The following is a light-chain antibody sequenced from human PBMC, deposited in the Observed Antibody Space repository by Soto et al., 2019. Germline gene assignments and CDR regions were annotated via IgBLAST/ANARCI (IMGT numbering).Light chain of an antibody. V-gene: IGLV2-14*01. J-gene: IGLJ1*01. CDR2: EVS. Sequence: QSALTQPASVSGSPGQSITISCTGTSSDVGGYNYVSWYQHHPGKAPKLMIYEVSNRPSGVSNRVSGSKSGNTASLTISGLQAEDEADYYSSSYTSSSTYVFGTGTKLTVL. CDR1: SSDVGGYNY. CDR3: SSYTSSSTYV.